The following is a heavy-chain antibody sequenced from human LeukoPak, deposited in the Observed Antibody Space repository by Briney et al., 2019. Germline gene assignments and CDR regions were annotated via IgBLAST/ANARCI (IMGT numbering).Heavy chain of an antibody. D-gene: IGHD6-13*01. V-gene: IGHV3-30*02. CDR2: IRYDGSNK. J-gene: IGHJ6*03. CDR3: ARDVSSSWYAAYYYYMDV. Sequence: GGSLRLSCAASGFTFSSYGMHWVRQAPGKGLEWVAFIRYDGSNKYYADSVKGRFTISRDNSKNTLYLQMNSLRAEDTAVYYCARDVSSSWYAAYYYYMDVWGKGTTVTVSS. CDR1: GFTFSSYG.